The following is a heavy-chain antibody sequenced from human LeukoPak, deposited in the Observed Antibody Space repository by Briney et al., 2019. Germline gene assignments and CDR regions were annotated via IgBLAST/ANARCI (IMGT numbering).Heavy chain of an antibody. CDR3: ARDLEDFDSPANDY. CDR1: GDSISGYY. V-gene: IGHV4-4*07. J-gene: IGHJ4*02. CDR2: IYAPGSS. Sequence: SETLSLTCTVSGDSISGYYWAWIRQPAGKGLEWIGHIYAPGSSNYSPSFKSRVTMSIDMSNNQFSLRLNSVTAADTAMCYCARDLEDFDSPANDYWGQGTHVIVSP. D-gene: IGHD2-15*01.